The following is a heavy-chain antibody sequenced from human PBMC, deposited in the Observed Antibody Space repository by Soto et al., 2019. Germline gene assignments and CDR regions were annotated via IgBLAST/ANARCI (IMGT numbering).Heavy chain of an antibody. CDR3: ARATQSYYDTSGYYSYVH. CDR2: ISSSSSTI. CDR1: GFTFSSYS. Sequence: GGSLRLSCAASGFTFSSYSMNWVRQAPGKGLEWVSYISSSSSTIYYADSVKGRFTISRDNSKNSLYLQMNNLRAEDTAFYFCARATQSYYDTSGYYSYVHWGQGAQVTV. V-gene: IGHV3-48*01. J-gene: IGHJ4*02. D-gene: IGHD3-22*01.